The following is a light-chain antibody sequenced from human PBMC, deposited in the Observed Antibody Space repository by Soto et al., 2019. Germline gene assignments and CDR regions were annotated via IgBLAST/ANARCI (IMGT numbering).Light chain of an antibody. Sequence: IQLTQPPSSLSASVGDRVTITCRASQGISSYLAWYQQKPGKAPKLLIYTASTLQTGVPSRFRGSAFGTEFTLTISSLQPEDFETYYCQQLAGFPITFGQGTRLEIK. CDR2: TAS. J-gene: IGKJ5*01. V-gene: IGKV1-9*01. CDR3: QQLAGFPIT. CDR1: QGISSY.